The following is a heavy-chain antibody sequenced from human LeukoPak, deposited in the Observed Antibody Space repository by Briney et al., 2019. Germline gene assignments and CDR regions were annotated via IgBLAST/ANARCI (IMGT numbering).Heavy chain of an antibody. V-gene: IGHV1-2*02. J-gene: IGHJ6*02. CDR2: INPNSGGT. Sequence: ASVKVSCKASGYTFTGYYMHLVRQAPGQGLEWMGWINPNSGGTNYAQKFQGRVTMTRDTSISTAYMELSRLRSDDTAVYYCARERRYLEWLLYHGMDVWGQGTTVTVSS. CDR1: GYTFTGYY. CDR3: ARERRYLEWLLYHGMDV. D-gene: IGHD3-3*01.